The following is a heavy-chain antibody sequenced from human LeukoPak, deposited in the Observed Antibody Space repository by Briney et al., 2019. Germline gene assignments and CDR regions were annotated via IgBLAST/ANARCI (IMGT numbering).Heavy chain of an antibody. CDR2: IYYSGST. CDR1: GGSISSGGYY. CDR3: ARALTMVPARFDY. D-gene: IGHD3-10*01. V-gene: IGHV4-31*03. Sequence: SETLSLTCTVSGGSISSGGYYWSWIRQHPGKGLEWIGYIYYSGSTYYNPPLKSRVTISVDTSKNQFSLKLSSVTAADTAVYYCARALTMVPARFDYWGQGTLVTVSS. J-gene: IGHJ4*02.